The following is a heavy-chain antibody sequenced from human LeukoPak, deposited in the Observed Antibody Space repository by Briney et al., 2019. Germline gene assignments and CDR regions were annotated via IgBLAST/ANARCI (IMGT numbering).Heavy chain of an antibody. CDR2: IKQDGSVK. D-gene: IGHD4-17*01. J-gene: IGHJ3*02. CDR3: ARGLQGYGVKTGAAFDI. Sequence: PGGSLRLSCAASGFTFSSYWMSWVRQAPGKGLEWVANIKQDGSVKYYVDSVKGRFTISRDNAKNSLYLQMNSLRAEDTAVYYCARGLQGYGVKTGAAFDIWGQGTMVTVSS. V-gene: IGHV3-7*05. CDR1: GFTFSSYW.